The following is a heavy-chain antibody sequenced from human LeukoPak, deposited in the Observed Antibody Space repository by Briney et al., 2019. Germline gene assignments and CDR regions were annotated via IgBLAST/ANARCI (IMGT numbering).Heavy chain of an antibody. V-gene: IGHV1-69*06. D-gene: IGHD3-3*01. CDR2: IIPIFGTA. CDR3: ARDRVTIFGVVITYDAFDI. J-gene: IGHJ3*02. CDR1: GGTFSSCA. Sequence: SVKVSCKASGGTFSSCAISWVRQAPGQGLEWMGGIIPIFGTANYAQKFQGRVTITADKSTSTAYMELSSLRSEDTAVYYCARDRVTIFGVVITYDAFDIWGQGTMVTVSS.